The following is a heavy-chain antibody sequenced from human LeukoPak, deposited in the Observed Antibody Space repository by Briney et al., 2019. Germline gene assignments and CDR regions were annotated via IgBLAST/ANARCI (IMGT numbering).Heavy chain of an antibody. CDR3: ASDKKGSSCYDY. J-gene: IGHJ4*02. Sequence: SETLSLICSVSGGSISSYYWSWIRQSLGKGLVWIGYIYYSGSTNYNPSLKSRVTISVDTSKNQVSLKLSSVTAADTAVYYCASDKKGSSCYDYWGQGTLVTVSS. V-gene: IGHV4-59*01. CDR2: IYYSGST. CDR1: GGSISSYY. D-gene: IGHD2-2*01.